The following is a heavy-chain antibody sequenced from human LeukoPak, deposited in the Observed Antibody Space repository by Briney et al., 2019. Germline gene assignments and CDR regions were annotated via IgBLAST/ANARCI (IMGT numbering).Heavy chain of an antibody. CDR3: ARDPSNYYMDV. V-gene: IGHV3-33*01. CDR1: GFTFSTYG. CDR2: IWYDGSNK. J-gene: IGHJ6*03. Sequence: GGSLRLSCAASGFTFSTYGMRWVRQAPGKGLEWVAVIWYDGSNKYYADSVKGRFTISRDNSKDTVDLQLNGLRADDTAVYYCARDPSNYYMDVWGKGTTVTVSS. D-gene: IGHD2-8*01.